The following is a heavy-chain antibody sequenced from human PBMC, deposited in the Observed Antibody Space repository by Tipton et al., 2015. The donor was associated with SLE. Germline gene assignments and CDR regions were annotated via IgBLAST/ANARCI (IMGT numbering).Heavy chain of an antibody. CDR3: ARGDTSGWYGDYCYGMDV. D-gene: IGHD6-19*01. CDR2: IYYTGNT. CDR1: GGSISSGGYY. Sequence: TLSLTCTVSGGSISSGGYYWSWIRQHPGKGLEWIGYIYYTGNTYYNPSLKSRVTISVDKSKNQFSLKVSSVTAADTAVYYCARGDTSGWYGDYCYGMDVWGQGTTVTVSS. J-gene: IGHJ6*02. V-gene: IGHV4-31*03.